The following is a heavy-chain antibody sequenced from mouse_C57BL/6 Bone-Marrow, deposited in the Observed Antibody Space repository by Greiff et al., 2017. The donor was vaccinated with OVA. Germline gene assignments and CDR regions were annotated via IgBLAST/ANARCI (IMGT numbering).Heavy chain of an antibody. CDR1: GYTFTDYY. D-gene: IGHD1-1*01. Sequence: EVQLQQSGPELVKPGASVKISCKASGYTFTDYYMNWVKQSHGKSLEWIGDINPNNGGTSYNQKFKGKATLTVDKSSSTAYMELRSLTSEDSAVYYCASPFYYDSSSFDYWGQGTTRTVSS. CDR2: INPNNGGT. CDR3: ASPFYYDSSSFDY. V-gene: IGHV1-26*01. J-gene: IGHJ2*01.